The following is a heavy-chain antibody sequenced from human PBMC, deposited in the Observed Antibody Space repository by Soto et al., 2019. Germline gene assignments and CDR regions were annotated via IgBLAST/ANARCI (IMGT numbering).Heavy chain of an antibody. J-gene: IGHJ5*02. CDR3: ARDLGGYDLYGPNT. V-gene: IGHV1-2*02. CDR2: INLNSGDT. Sequence: ASVKVSCKASGSTFTDSSLHWVRQAPGQGLEWMGWINLNSGDTYYSQKFQGRVTLTRDTSIVTAYMELTRLKSDDTAVYYCARDLGGYDLYGPNTWGQGTPVTVSS. CDR1: GSTFTDSS. D-gene: IGHD5-12*01.